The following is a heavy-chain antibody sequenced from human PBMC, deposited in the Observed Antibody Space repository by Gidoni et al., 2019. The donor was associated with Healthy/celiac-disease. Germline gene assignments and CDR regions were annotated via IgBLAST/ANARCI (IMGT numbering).Heavy chain of an antibody. CDR2: SIPSFGTA. CDR1: GGTFRSSA. D-gene: IGHD3-22*01. J-gene: IGHJ4*02. Sequence: QVQLVPSGAEVKKPGSSVKVSCKASGGTFRSSAISWGRQDHGQGLEWMGGSIPSFGTANYAQKFQGRVTITADESTSTAYMELSSLRSEDTAVYYCARPYNYYDSSGYYPFDYWGQGTLVTVSS. CDR3: ARPYNYYDSSGYYPFDY. V-gene: IGHV1-69*01.